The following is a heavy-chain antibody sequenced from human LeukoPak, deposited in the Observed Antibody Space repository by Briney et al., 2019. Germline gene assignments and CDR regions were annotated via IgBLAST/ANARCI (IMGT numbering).Heavy chain of an antibody. CDR1: GYTFGTSS. CDR3: TRWRDSNNWWGPFDI. V-gene: IGHV1-18*01. D-gene: IGHD1-1*01. J-gene: IGHJ3*02. CDR2: ISPNNGNT. Sequence: GASVKVSCKAFGYTFGTSSISWVRQAPGQRLEWMGWISPNNGNTQYAQGVQGRVTMTTDTSRSTAYMELRSLRSDDTAVYYCTRWRDSNNWWGPFDIWGQRTMVTVSS.